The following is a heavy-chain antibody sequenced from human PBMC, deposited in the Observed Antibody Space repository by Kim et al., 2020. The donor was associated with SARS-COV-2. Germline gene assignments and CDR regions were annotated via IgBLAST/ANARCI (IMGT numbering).Heavy chain of an antibody. CDR3: AREDVPYYYDSSGYFRSGWFDP. Sequence: SVKVSCKASGGTFSSYTISWVRQATGQGLEWMGRIIPILGIANYAQKFQGRVTITADKSTSTAYMELSSLRSEDTAVYYCAREDVPYYYDSSGYFRSGWFDPWGQGTLVTVSS. V-gene: IGHV1-69*04. CDR2: IIPILGIA. D-gene: IGHD3-22*01. J-gene: IGHJ5*02. CDR1: GGTFSSYT.